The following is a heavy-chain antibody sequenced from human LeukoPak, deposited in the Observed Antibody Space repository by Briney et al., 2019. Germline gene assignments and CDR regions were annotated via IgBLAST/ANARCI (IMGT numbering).Heavy chain of an antibody. CDR3: ARGWSSSWPFYFDY. V-gene: IGHV4-59*12. J-gene: IGHJ4*02. Sequence: PSETLSLTCTVSGGSISSYYWSWIRQPPGKGLEWIGYIYYSGSTNYNPSLKSRVTISVDTSKNQFSLKLSSVTAADTAVYYCARGWSSSWPFYFDYWGQGTLVTVSS. CDR2: IYYSGST. CDR1: GGSISSYY. D-gene: IGHD6-13*01.